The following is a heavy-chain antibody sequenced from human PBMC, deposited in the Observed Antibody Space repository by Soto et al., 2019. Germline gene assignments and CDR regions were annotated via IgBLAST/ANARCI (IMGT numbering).Heavy chain of an antibody. CDR2: TRNKANSYTT. V-gene: IGHV3-72*01. J-gene: IGHJ4*02. Sequence: GGSLRLSCAASGFTFSDHYMDWVRQAPGKGLEWVGRTRNKANSYTTEYAASVKGRFTISRDDSKNSLYLQMNSLKTEDTAVYYCAREPGFGYDSSGYYYQTNPGFDYWGQGTLVTVSS. CDR1: GFTFSDHY. D-gene: IGHD3-22*01. CDR3: AREPGFGYDSSGYYYQTNPGFDY.